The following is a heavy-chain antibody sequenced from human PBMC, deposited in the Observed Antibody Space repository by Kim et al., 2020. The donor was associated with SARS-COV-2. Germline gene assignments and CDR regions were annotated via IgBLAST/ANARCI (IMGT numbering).Heavy chain of an antibody. V-gene: IGHV1-69*01. Sequence: FGTATYAQKFQGRVTITADESTSTAYMELSSLRSEDTAVYYCARGPPADYWGQGTLVTVSS. CDR3: ARGPPADY. CDR2: FGTA. J-gene: IGHJ4*02.